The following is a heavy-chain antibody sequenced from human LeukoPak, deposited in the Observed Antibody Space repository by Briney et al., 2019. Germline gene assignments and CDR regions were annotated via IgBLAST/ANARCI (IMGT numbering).Heavy chain of an antibody. CDR1: GGSFSGYY. CDR2: INHSGST. D-gene: IGHD6-6*01. CDR3: ARDSSARPETNWFDP. Sequence: PSETLSLTCAVYGGSFSGYYWSWIRQPPGKGLEWIGEINHSGSTNYNPSLKSRVTISVDTSKNQFSLKLSSVTAADTAVYYCARDSSARPETNWFDPWGQGTLVTVSS. V-gene: IGHV4-34*01. J-gene: IGHJ5*02.